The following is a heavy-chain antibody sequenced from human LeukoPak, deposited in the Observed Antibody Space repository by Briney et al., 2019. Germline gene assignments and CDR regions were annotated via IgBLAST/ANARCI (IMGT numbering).Heavy chain of an antibody. J-gene: IGHJ6*03. V-gene: IGHV4-61*02. CDR3: VRLDSSEYYYYYMDV. CDR2: ISSSGST. Sequence: SETLSLTCTVSGDSISSGDYYWSWIRQPAGKGLEWIGRISSSGSTNYNPSLKSRVTISVDTSKNQFSPKLTSVTAADTAVYYCVRLDSSEYYYYYMDVWGKGTTVTISS. CDR1: GDSISSGDYY.